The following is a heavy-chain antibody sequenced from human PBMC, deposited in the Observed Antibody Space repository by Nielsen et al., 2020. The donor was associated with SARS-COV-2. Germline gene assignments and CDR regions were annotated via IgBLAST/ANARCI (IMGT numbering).Heavy chain of an antibody. V-gene: IGHV5-51*01. CDR1: GYSFSNYW. J-gene: IGHJ3*02. CDR3: ARVSVGGAFDI. Sequence: KVSCKGSGYSFSNYWIGWVRQMPGKGLEWMGIIYPGDSHTRYSPSFQGQVTISADKSISTTYLQWSSLKASDTAIYTCARVSVGGAFDIWGQGTMVTVSS. D-gene: IGHD6-25*01. CDR2: IYPGDSHT.